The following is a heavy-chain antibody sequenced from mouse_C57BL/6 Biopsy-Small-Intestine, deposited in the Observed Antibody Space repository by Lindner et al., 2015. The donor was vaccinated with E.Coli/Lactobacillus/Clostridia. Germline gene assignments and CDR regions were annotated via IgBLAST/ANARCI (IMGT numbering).Heavy chain of an antibody. CDR1: GFTFSDYG. J-gene: IGHJ4*01. Sequence: VQLQESGGGLVKPGGSLKLSCAASGFTFSDYGMHWVRQAPEKGLEWVAYISSGSSTIYYADTVKGRFTIFRDNAKNTLFLQMTSLRSEDTAMYYCARPHYYAMDYWGQGTSVTVSS. CDR2: ISSGSSTI. CDR3: ARPHYYAMDY. V-gene: IGHV5-17*01.